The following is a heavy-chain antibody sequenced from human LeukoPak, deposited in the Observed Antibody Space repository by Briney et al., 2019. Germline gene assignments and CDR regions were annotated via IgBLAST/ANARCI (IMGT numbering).Heavy chain of an antibody. V-gene: IGHV4-59*11. D-gene: IGHD3-3*01. CDR2: IHYSGST. CDR1: GGSISTHY. Sequence: SETLSLTCTVSGGSISTHYWSWIRQPPGKGLEWIGYIHYSGSTNYNPSLKSRVTISVDTSKNQFSLKLSSVTAADTAVYYCARDRHYDFWSPSYMDVWGKGTTVTVSS. J-gene: IGHJ6*03. CDR3: ARDRHYDFWSPSYMDV.